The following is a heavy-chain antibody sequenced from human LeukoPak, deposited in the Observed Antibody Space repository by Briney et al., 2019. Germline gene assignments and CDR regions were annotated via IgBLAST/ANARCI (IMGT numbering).Heavy chain of an antibody. J-gene: IGHJ4*02. V-gene: IGHV4-4*07. CDR2: IYTSGST. D-gene: IGHD3-22*01. CDR3: ARDGYYYHSSGYANYFDY. CDR1: GGSISSYY. Sequence: PSETLSLTCTVSGGSISSYYWSWIRQPAGKGLEWIGRIYTSGSTNYNPSLKSRVTMSVDTSKNQFSLKLSSVTAADTAVYYCARDGYYYHSSGYANYFDYWGQGTLVTVSS.